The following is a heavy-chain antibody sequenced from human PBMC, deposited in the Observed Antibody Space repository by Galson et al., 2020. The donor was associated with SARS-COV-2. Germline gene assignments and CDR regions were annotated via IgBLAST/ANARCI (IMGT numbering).Heavy chain of an antibody. Sequence: ASVKVSCKASGYTFTNYDINWVRQATGEGLEWMGWMNPKSGNTGYVQKFQGRVTMTRDTSTSTAYMELSSLRSEDRAVYYCARVWERGFSNGNWFDPWGQGTLVTVSS. CDR3: ARVWERGFSNGNWFDP. CDR1: GYTFTNYD. CDR2: MNPKSGNT. V-gene: IGHV1-8*01. D-gene: IGHD5-18*01. J-gene: IGHJ5*02.